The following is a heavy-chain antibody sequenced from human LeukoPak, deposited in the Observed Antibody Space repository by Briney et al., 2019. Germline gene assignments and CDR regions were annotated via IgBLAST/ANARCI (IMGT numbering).Heavy chain of an antibody. V-gene: IGHV4-59*08. CDR2: VYHSGST. Sequence: SETLSLTCTVSGGSINNYYWNWIRQPPGKGLEWIGYVYHSGSTNYNPSLKSRVTISVDTPKNQFSLKLISVTAADTAVYYCARGTRIEYWGQGTLVTVSS. CDR1: GGSINNYY. CDR3: ARGTRIEY. J-gene: IGHJ4*02.